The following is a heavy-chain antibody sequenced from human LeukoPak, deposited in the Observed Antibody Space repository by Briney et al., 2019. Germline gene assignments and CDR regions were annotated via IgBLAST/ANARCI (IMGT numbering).Heavy chain of an antibody. CDR1: GFTFSNAW. J-gene: IGHJ4*02. D-gene: IGHD1-26*01. Sequence: MTGGSLRLSCAASGFTFSNAWMSWVRQAPGKGLEWVGRIKSKTDGGTTDYAAPVKGRFTISRDDSKNSLYLQMNSLKTEDTAVYYCARDRGSYFDYWGQGTLVTVSS. V-gene: IGHV3-15*01. CDR3: ARDRGSYFDY. CDR2: IKSKTDGGTT.